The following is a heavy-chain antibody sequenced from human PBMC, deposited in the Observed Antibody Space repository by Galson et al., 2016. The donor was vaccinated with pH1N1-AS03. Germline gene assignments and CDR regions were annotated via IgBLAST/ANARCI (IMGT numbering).Heavy chain of an antibody. Sequence: SLRLSCAASGFSFSRYAMIWVRQAPGKGLEWVSSLSGTGLSAYYADSVKGRFSISRDNSKSTVYLHLKGLRVEDTAVYFCARRFVERLVDDLSEAFDMWGPGTMVTVSS. CDR3: ARRFVERLVDDLSEAFDM. V-gene: IGHV3-23*01. CDR2: LSGTGLSA. CDR1: GFSFSRYA. D-gene: IGHD2-8*02. J-gene: IGHJ3*02.